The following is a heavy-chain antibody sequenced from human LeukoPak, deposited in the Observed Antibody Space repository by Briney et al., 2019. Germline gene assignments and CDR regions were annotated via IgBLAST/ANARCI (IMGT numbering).Heavy chain of an antibody. CDR1: GGSISDYY. J-gene: IGHJ3*01. CDR2: IYYSGST. D-gene: IGHD3-22*01. CDR3: ARGTGVYYYL. V-gene: IGHV4-59*01. Sequence: SETLSLTCTVSGGSISDYYWSWIRQPPGKGLEWIGYIYYSGSTKYNPYLKSRVTISIDTSKNQSSLKLSSVTAADTALYYCARGTGVYYYLWGQGTMVTVSS.